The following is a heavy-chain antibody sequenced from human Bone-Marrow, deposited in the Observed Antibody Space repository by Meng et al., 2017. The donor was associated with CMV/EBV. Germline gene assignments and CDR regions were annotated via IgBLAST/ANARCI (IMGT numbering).Heavy chain of an antibody. CDR2: ISYDGSNK. J-gene: IGHJ1*01. D-gene: IGHD3-22*01. CDR1: GFTFSSYA. CDR3: ARDFDSTGYYMEY. V-gene: IGHV3-30*04. Sequence: GGSLRPSCAASGFTFSSYAMHWVRQAPGKGLEWVAVISYDGSNKYYADSVKGRFTISRDNSKNTLYLQMNSLRAEDTVVYYCARDFDSTGYYMEYWGQGTLVTVSS.